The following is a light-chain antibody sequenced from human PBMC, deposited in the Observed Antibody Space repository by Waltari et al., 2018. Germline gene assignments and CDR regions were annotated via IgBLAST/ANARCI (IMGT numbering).Light chain of an antibody. CDR3: QQRSGWPLT. Sequence: IVLTQSPGTLSLSPGERATLSCRASQTITSLAWYQQTPGPAPRLLIYATSTRATGIPPRFTGSGSGTDFTLTINGLEPDDSAVYYCQQRSGWPLTFGGGTKVEIK. CDR1: QTITS. CDR2: ATS. J-gene: IGKJ4*01. V-gene: IGKV3-11*01.